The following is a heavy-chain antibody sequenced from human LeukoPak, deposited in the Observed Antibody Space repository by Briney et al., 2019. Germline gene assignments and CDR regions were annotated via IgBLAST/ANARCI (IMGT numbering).Heavy chain of an antibody. CDR3: ARGPRYFGWFDP. D-gene: IGHD3-9*01. Sequence: PSETLSLTCAVYGGSFSGYYWSWIRQPPGKGLAWIGEINHSGSTNYNPSLKSRVTISVDTSKNQFSLKLSSATAADTAVYYCARGPRYFGWFDPWGQGTLVTVSS. CDR2: INHSGST. J-gene: IGHJ5*02. CDR1: GGSFSGYY. V-gene: IGHV4-34*01.